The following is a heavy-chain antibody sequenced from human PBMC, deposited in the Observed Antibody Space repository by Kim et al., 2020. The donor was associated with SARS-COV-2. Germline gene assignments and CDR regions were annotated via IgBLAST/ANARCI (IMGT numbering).Heavy chain of an antibody. CDR3: ARRSGRIAAAGKKGYYFDY. CDR2: INHSGST. CDR1: GGSFSGYY. D-gene: IGHD6-13*01. Sequence: SETLSLTCAVYGGSFSGYYWSWIRQPPGKGLEWIGEINHSGSTNYNPSLKSRVTISVDTSKNQFSLKLSSVTAADTAVYYCARRSGRIAAAGKKGYYFDYWGQGTLVTVSS. V-gene: IGHV4-34*01. J-gene: IGHJ4*02.